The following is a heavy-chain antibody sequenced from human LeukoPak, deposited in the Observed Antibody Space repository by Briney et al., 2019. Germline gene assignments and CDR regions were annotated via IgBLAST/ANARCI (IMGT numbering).Heavy chain of an antibody. D-gene: IGHD3-16*01. CDR1: GFTFSSYW. J-gene: IGHJ6*02. Sequence: GGSLRLSCAASGFTFSSYWMNWACQAPGKGLEWVASINHNGNVNYYVDSVKGRFTISRDDAKNSLYLQMSNLRAEDTAVYFCARGGGLDVWGQGATVTVSS. CDR3: ARGGGLDV. V-gene: IGHV3-7*03. CDR2: INHNGNVN.